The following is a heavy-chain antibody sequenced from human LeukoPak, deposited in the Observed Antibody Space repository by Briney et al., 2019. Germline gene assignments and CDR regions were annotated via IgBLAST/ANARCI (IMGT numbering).Heavy chain of an antibody. D-gene: IGHD6-13*01. CDR1: GGSFSGYY. CDR3: ARIRIAAAGARTKGLPPVFP. CDR2: INHSGST. Sequence: KPSETLSLTCAVYGGSFSGYYWSWIRQPPGKGLEWIGEINHSGSTNYNPSPKSRVTISVDASKNQFSLKLSSVTAADTAVYYCARIRIAAAGARTKGLPPVFPWGQGTLVTVSS. J-gene: IGHJ5*02. V-gene: IGHV4-34*01.